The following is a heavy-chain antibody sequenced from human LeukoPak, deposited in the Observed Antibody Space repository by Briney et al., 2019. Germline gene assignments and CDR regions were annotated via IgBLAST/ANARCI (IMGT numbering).Heavy chain of an antibody. J-gene: IGHJ6*03. CDR1: GFAFDGYG. Sequence: GRSLRLSCVGSGFAFDGYGMSWVRQAPGKGLEWVAGINWSGRSTGYGDSVKGRFTISRDNAKNSLYLQMNSLRAEDTALYYCARVWNCGGDCYSDYYYYMDVWGEGTTVTVSS. CDR3: ARVWNCGGDCYSDYYYYMDV. D-gene: IGHD2-21*02. CDR2: INWSGRST. V-gene: IGHV3-20*04.